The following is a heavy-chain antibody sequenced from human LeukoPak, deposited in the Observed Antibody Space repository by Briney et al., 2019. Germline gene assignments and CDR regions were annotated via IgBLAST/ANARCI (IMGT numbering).Heavy chain of an antibody. CDR2: IIPIFGTA. CDR1: GGTFSSYA. V-gene: IGHV1-69*13. D-gene: IGHD3-22*01. CDR3: ARDRKPYYYDSSGYYLFYSDY. J-gene: IGHJ4*02. Sequence: ASVKASCKASGGTFSSYAISWVRQAPGQGLEWMGGIIPIFGTANYAQKFQGRVTITADESTSTAYMELSSLRSEDTAVYYCARDRKPYYYDSSGYYLFYSDYWGQGTLVTVSS.